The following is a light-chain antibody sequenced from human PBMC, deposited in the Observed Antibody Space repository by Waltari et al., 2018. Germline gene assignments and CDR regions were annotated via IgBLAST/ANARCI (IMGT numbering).Light chain of an antibody. CDR2: EAS. CDR3: QQYNSWPPIT. J-gene: IGKJ5*01. CDR1: QSISSN. V-gene: IGKV3-15*01. Sequence: EVVMTQSPATLSLFPGERATLSCRASQSISSNLAWYQQKPAQAPRLLIYEASTRATGISARFSGSGSGAEFTLTISSLESEDAAVYYCQQYNSWPPITFGGGTRVEIK.